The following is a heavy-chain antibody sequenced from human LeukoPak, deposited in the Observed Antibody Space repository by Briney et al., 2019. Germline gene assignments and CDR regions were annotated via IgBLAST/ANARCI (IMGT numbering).Heavy chain of an antibody. CDR2: ISGNGDST. J-gene: IGHJ3*02. D-gene: IGHD2-15*01. CDR3: ALYCSGGSCYSMGGAFDI. V-gene: IGHV3-23*01. CDR1: GFXFRRYD. Sequence: GGSLRLSCEASGFXFRRYDMSWVRQAPGKGLEWVSAISGNGDSTYYVDSVKGRFTISRDNSKNTLYLQMNSLRAEDTAVYYCALYCSGGSCYSMGGAFDIWGQGTVVTVSS.